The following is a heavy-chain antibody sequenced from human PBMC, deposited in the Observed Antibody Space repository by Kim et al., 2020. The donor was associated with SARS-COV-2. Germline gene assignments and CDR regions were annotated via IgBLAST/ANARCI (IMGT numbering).Heavy chain of an antibody. CDR1: GFTFSSYS. Sequence: GGSLRLSCAASGFTFSSYSMNWVRQAPGKGLEWVSYISSSSSTIYYADSVKGRFTISRDNAKNSLYLQMNSLRDEDTAVYYCARDWQQLVRGGWTYYFDYWGQGTLVTVSS. D-gene: IGHD6-13*01. V-gene: IGHV3-48*02. CDR2: ISSSSSTI. CDR3: ARDWQQLVRGGWTYYFDY. J-gene: IGHJ4*02.